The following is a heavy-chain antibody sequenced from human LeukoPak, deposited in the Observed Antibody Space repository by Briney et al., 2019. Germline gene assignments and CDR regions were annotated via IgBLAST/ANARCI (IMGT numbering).Heavy chain of an antibody. D-gene: IGHD2-8*01. CDR3: WCMLYNDYFDY. Sequence: GSLRLSCTVSGFTVSSNSMSWVRQAPGKGLEWVSFIYSGGNTHYSDSVKGRFTISRDNSKNTLYLQMNSLRAEDTAVYYCWCMLYNDYFDYWGQGTLVTVSS. J-gene: IGHJ4*02. CDR1: GFTVSSNS. V-gene: IGHV3-53*05. CDR2: IYSGGNT.